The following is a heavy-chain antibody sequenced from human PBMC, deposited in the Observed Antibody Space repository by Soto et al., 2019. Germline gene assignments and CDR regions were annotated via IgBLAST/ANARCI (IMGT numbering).Heavy chain of an antibody. CDR2: MNPNSGNT. CDR1: GYTFTSYD. J-gene: IGHJ4*01. Sequence: QVQLVQSGAEVKKPGASVKVSCKASGYTFTSYDINWVRQATGQGLEWMGWMNPNSGNTGYAQKFQGRVTMTRNTSINTVYMEQSSMRSDDTAVYYYARGQSWSSDYWGRGTLVTVSS. D-gene: IGHD1-26*01. CDR3: ARGQSWSSDY. V-gene: IGHV1-8*01.